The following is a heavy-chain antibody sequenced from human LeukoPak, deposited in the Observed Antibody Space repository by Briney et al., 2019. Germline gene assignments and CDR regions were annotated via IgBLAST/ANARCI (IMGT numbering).Heavy chain of an antibody. CDR3: ARRGRTYYYDSTRPVDY. CDR2: IYYSGST. J-gene: IGHJ4*02. Sequence: PGGSLRLSCAASGFTFSSYWMNWARQAPGKGLEWIGYIYYSGSTYYNPSLKSRVTISVDTSKNQFSLKLSSVTAADTAVYYCARRGRTYYYDSTRPVDYWGQGTLVTVSS. D-gene: IGHD3-22*01. V-gene: IGHV4-59*06. CDR1: GFTFSSYW.